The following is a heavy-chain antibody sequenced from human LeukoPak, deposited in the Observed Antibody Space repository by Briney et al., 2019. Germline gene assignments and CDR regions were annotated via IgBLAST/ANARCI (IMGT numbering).Heavy chain of an antibody. CDR1: GFTLTSYA. CDR3: AKGSGDSCFSPLDS. V-gene: IGHV3-23*01. D-gene: IGHD2-15*01. Sequence: GGSLRPSCAASGFTLTSYAMSWVRQAPGKGLEWVSFICGRGGNTYYADSVKGRFTISRDNSKNTLSLQMNSLRAEDTAVYYCAKGSGDSCFSPLDSWGQGTLVTVSS. CDR2: ICGRGGNT. J-gene: IGHJ4*02.